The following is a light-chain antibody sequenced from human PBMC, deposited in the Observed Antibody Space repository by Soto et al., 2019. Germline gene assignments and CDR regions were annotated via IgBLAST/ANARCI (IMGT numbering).Light chain of an antibody. CDR3: CSYAGSPRFV. J-gene: IGLJ1*01. CDR2: DVS. Sequence: QSALTQPRSVSGSPGQSVTISCTGTSSDVGRYNYVSWYQHHPGTAPKVMIYDVSERPSGVPDRFSGSKSGNTASLTISGLQAEDEADYYCCSYAGSPRFVFGTGTKPHRP. V-gene: IGLV2-11*01. CDR1: SSDVGRYNY.